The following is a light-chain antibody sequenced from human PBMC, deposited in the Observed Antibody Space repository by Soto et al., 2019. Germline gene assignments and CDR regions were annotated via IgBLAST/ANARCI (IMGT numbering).Light chain of an antibody. CDR1: QSISSIY. V-gene: IGKV3D-20*02. Sequence: EIVLTQSPGTLSLSPGERATLSCRAIQSISSIYLAWYQQKPGQAPRLLIYGAFSRATDIPDRFSGSGSGTDFTLTISRLEPEDFAVYYCQQRTNWPPITFGQGTRLEIK. CDR3: QQRTNWPPIT. J-gene: IGKJ5*01. CDR2: GAF.